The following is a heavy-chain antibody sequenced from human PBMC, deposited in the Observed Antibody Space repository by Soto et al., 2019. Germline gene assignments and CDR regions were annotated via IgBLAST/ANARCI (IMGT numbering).Heavy chain of an antibody. V-gene: IGHV1-3*01. CDR3: ARDGSAIEQWLVPDDAFDI. Sequence: ASVKVSCKASGYTFTSYAMHWVRQAPGQRLEWMGWINAGNGNTKYSQKFQGRVTITRDTSASTAYMELSSLRSEDTAVYYCARDGSAIEQWLVPDDAFDIWGQGTMVTVSS. J-gene: IGHJ3*02. D-gene: IGHD6-19*01. CDR2: INAGNGNT. CDR1: GYTFTSYA.